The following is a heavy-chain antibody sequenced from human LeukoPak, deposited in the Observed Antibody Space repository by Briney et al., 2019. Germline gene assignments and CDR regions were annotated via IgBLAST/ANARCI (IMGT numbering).Heavy chain of an antibody. V-gene: IGHV3-23*01. CDR1: GFTFSSYA. CDR3: AKVTATPNYYYGMDV. CDR2: ISGSGGST. D-gene: IGHD2-21*02. Sequence: GGSLGLSCAASGFTFSSYAMSWVRQAPGKGLEWVSAISGSGGSTYYADSVKGRFTISRDNSKNTLYLQMNSLRAEDTAVYYCAKVTATPNYYYGMDVWGQGTTVTVSS. J-gene: IGHJ6*02.